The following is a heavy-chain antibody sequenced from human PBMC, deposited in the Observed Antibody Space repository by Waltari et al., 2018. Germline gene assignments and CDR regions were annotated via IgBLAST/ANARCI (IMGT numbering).Heavy chain of an antibody. Sequence: EVQLVESGGDLVQPGGSLRLSCAASGFALGTYWWNWVRQAPGKGLGWVADIRQDGIPTSYVDAVKGRLTISRDNAKTSLYLQINSLRAEDTAMYYCAREGRLLGCFDLWGRGTLVTVSS. J-gene: IGHJ2*01. V-gene: IGHV3-7*01. CDR1: GFALGTYW. D-gene: IGHD3-10*01. CDR3: AREGRLLGCFDL. CDR2: IRQDGIPT.